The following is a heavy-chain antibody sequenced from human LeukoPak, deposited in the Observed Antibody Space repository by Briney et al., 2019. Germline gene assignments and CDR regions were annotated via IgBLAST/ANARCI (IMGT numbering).Heavy chain of an antibody. CDR1: GFIFSSYS. Sequence: KAGGSLRLSCAASGFIFSSYSMNWVRQAPGKGLEWVSSISSSSNYIYYADSVKGRFTISRDNAKNSLYLQMNSLRVEDTAVYYCARGWGSKGRDFDLWGRGTLVTVSS. CDR3: ARGWGSKGRDFDL. D-gene: IGHD7-27*01. J-gene: IGHJ2*01. CDR2: ISSSSNYI. V-gene: IGHV3-21*01.